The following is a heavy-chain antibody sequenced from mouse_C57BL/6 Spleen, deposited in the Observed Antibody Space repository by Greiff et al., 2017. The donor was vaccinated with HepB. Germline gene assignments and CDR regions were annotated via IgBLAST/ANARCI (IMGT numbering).Heavy chain of an antibody. D-gene: IGHD1-1*01. Sequence: EVQLVESGGDLVKPGGSLKLSCAASGFTFSSYGMSWVRQTPDKRLEWVATISSGGSYTYYPDSVKGRFTISRDIAKNTLYLQMSSLKSEDTAMYYCARHGDCYGSSYADYYAMDYRGQGTSVTVSS. CDR1: GFTFSSYG. CDR3: ARHGDCYGSSYADYYAMDY. V-gene: IGHV5-6*01. CDR2: ISSGGSYT. J-gene: IGHJ4*01.